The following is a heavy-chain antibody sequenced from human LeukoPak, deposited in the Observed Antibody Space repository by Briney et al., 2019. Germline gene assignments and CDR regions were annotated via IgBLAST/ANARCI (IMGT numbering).Heavy chain of an antibody. D-gene: IGHD5-24*01. CDR3: ARVCDGYTLASCHS. CDR2: IYYSGTT. Sequence: SETLSLTCAVPDGSISSSTYYWGWIRQPPGKGLLWIGTIYYSGTTYYNPSLNSRVTISKDTSKNQLSLKLTSVTAADTAMYYCARVCDGYTLASCHSWGQGTLVTVSS. J-gene: IGHJ4*02. CDR1: DGSISSSTYY. V-gene: IGHV4-39*07.